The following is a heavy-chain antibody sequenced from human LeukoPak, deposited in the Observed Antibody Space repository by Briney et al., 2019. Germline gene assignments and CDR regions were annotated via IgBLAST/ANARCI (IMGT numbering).Heavy chain of an antibody. CDR3: AKGSGVQVWSALDY. J-gene: IGHJ4*02. V-gene: IGHV3-21*01. D-gene: IGHD5-18*01. CDR2: ISSSGSYI. CDR1: GFTFSSYN. Sequence: GGSLRLSCAASGFTFSSYNVNWVRQAPGKGLDWVSSISSSGSYIYYADSVMGRFTVSRDNAKNSLYLQMNTLRAEDTAVYFCAKGSGVQVWSALDYWGQGTLVTVSS.